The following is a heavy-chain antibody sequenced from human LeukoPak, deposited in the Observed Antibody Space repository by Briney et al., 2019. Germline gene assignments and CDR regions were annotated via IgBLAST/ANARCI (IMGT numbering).Heavy chain of an antibody. CDR1: GFTFSSHW. J-gene: IGHJ4*02. CDR2: TKQDGSEK. D-gene: IGHD1-26*01. CDR3: AKDMGHVGVALD. Sequence: GGSLRLSCAASGFTFSSHWMSWVRQAPGKGLEWVANTKQDGSEKYYVDSVKGRFTVSRDNAKNSLYLQMNSLRAEDTALYYCAKDMGHVGVALDWGQGTLVTVSS. V-gene: IGHV3-7*03.